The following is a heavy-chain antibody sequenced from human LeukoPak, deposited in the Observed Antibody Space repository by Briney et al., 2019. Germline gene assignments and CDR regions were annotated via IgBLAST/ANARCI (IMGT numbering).Heavy chain of an antibody. CDR2: FDPEDGET. Sequence: ASVKVSCKVSGYTLTDLSMHWVGQAPGKGLEWMGGFDPEDGETIYAQKFRGRVTMTEDTSTDTAYMELSSLRSEDTAVYYCATPILEWASLDVWGQGTTVTVSS. CDR1: GYTLTDLS. D-gene: IGHD3-3*01. J-gene: IGHJ6*02. CDR3: ATPILEWASLDV. V-gene: IGHV1-24*01.